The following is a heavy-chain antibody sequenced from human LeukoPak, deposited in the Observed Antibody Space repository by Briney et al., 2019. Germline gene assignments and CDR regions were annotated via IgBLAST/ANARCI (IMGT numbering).Heavy chain of an antibody. CDR1: GFTFSDYY. CDR2: ISSSSSTI. Sequence: NPGGSLRLSCAVSGFTFSDYYMSWIRQAPGKGLEWVSYISSSSSTIYYADSVKGRFTISRYNAKNSLYLQMNSLRAEDTAVYYCGRGHVTIDSDYWGQGTLVTVSS. V-gene: IGHV3-11*04. D-gene: IGHD3-3*01. CDR3: GRGHVTIDSDY. J-gene: IGHJ4*02.